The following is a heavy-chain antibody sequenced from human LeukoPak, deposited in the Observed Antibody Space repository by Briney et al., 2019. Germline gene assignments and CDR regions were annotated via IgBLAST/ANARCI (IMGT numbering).Heavy chain of an antibody. CDR3: ARHQYDFWSGFNFDY. J-gene: IGHJ4*02. CDR2: IYYSGSI. V-gene: IGHV4-59*08. Sequence: PSETLSLTCTVSGGSISRYYWNWIRQPPGKGLEWIGYIYYSGSINYNPSLKSRVTISVDTSKNQFSLKLSSVTAADTAVYYCARHQYDFWSGFNFDYWGQGTLVTVSS. D-gene: IGHD3-3*01. CDR1: GGSISRYY.